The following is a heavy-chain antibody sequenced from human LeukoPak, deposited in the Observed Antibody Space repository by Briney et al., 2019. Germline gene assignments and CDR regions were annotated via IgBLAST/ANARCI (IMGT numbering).Heavy chain of an antibody. J-gene: IGHJ6*02. V-gene: IGHV3-23*01. CDR1: GFTFNSYA. D-gene: IGHD4-11*01. Sequence: HPGGSLRLSCAASGFTFNSYAMNWVRQAPGKGLGWVSVISGSGGSTYYADSVKGRFTVSRNNSKNTLYLQMNSLSAEDTAVYFCAKDTLTITTKDGMDVWGQGTTVTVSS. CDR3: AKDTLTITTKDGMDV. CDR2: ISGSGGST.